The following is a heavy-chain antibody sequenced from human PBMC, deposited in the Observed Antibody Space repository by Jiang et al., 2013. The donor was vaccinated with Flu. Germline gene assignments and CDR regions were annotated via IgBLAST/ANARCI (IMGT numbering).Heavy chain of an antibody. V-gene: IGHV4-39*01. CDR2: TYYSGST. CDR1: GGSISSSSYY. J-gene: IGHJ4*02. Sequence: LLKPSETLSLTCTVSGGSISSSSYYWGWIRQPPGKGLEWIGSTYYSGSTYYNPSLKSRVTISVDTSKNQFSLKLSSVTAADTAVYYCARSPARRALFYWGQGTLVTVSS. CDR3: ARSPARRALFY. D-gene: IGHD1-26*01.